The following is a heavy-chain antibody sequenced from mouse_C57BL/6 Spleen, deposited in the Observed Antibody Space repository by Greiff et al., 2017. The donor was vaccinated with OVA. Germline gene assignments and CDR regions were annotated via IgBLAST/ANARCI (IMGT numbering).Heavy chain of an antibody. CDR3: ARRDDYDEFDY. CDR2: IWSGGST. Sequence: VQLQQSGPGLVQPSQSLSITCTVSGFSLTSYGVHWVRQSPGKGLEWLGVIWSGGSTDYHAAFISRLSISKDNSKSQVFFKMNSLKADDTAIYYCARRDDYDEFDYWGQGTTLTVSS. V-gene: IGHV2-2*01. J-gene: IGHJ2*01. D-gene: IGHD2-4*01. CDR1: GFSLTSYG.